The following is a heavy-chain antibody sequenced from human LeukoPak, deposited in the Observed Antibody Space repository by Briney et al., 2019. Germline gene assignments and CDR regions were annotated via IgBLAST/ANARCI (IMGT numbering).Heavy chain of an antibody. CDR1: GFTFSSYA. J-gene: IGHJ4*02. Sequence: PGGSLRLSCAASGFTFSSYAMHWVRQAPGKGLEWVSSISNSGGRTFYTDSVKGRFTISRDNSKITLYLQMNSLRAEDTAVYYCAKSYNGYESKPDYWGQGTLVTVSS. CDR3: AKSYNGYESKPDY. D-gene: IGHD5-12*01. V-gene: IGHV3-23*01. CDR2: ISNSGGRT.